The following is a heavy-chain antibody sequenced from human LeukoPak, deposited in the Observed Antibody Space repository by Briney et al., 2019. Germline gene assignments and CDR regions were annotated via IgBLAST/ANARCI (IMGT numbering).Heavy chain of an antibody. J-gene: IGHJ5*02. CDR3: ARGLQPTGTTGNWFDP. Sequence: SETLSLTCSVSGSSISSGYYWGWIRQPPGKGLEWIGSIFHSGTTYYKTSLRRRVTISVDTSKIQFSLKMRSVTVADTAVYYCARGLQPTGTTGNWFDPWGQGSLVIVSS. CDR1: GSSISSGYY. D-gene: IGHD1-1*01. CDR2: IFHSGTT. V-gene: IGHV4-38-2*02.